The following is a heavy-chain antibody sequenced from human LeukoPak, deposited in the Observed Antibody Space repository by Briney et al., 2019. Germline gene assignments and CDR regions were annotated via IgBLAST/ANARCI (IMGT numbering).Heavy chain of an antibody. CDR1: GYSISNGYY. CDR3: ARELLSGDPSIGN. V-gene: IGHV4-38-2*02. J-gene: IGHJ4*02. Sequence: SETLSLTCTVSGYSISNGYYWGWIRQPPGKGLEWIGNISHSGSTYYNPSLKSLVTISVDTSKNQFSLKLSSVTAADTAVYYCARELLSGDPSIGNWGQGTLVTVSS. D-gene: IGHD7-27*01. CDR2: ISHSGST.